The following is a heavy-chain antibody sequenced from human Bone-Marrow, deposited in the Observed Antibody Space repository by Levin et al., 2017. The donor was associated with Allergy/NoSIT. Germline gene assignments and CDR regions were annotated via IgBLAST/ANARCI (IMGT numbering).Heavy chain of an antibody. CDR1: GASISSGNYF. J-gene: IGHJ4*02. CDR2: TFYGGHS. Sequence: SSQTLSLTCTVSGASISSGNYFWNWIRHHPGTGLEWIGYTFYGGHSYYNPSLESRLTMSVDTSKNQFSLRLTSATAADTAVYYCARGFDYWGRGILVTVSS. V-gene: IGHV4-31*03. CDR3: ARGFDY.